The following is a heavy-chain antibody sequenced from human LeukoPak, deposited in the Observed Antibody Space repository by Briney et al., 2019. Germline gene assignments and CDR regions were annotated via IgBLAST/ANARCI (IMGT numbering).Heavy chain of an antibody. CDR2: VDRGSGA. J-gene: IGHJ4*02. CDR1: GFSLSSYY. Sequence: GGSLRLSCVVSGFSLSSYYMSWVRQAPGKGLEWVATVDRGSGAYYPDSVKGRFTVSRDNSKNTLYLQMNSLTVEDTAVYYCARSQSSSLIDYWGQGTLVTVSS. V-gene: IGHV3-66*01. D-gene: IGHD6-13*01. CDR3: ARSQSSSLIDY.